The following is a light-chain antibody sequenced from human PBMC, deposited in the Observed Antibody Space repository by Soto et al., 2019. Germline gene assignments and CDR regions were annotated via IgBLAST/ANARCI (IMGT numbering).Light chain of an antibody. CDR3: QQYNNWPRT. CDR1: QSVSSN. J-gene: IGKJ1*01. CDR2: GAS. Sequence: EIVMTQSPATLSVSPGERATLSCRASQSVSSNLAWYQQKPGQAPRLLIYGASTRATGIPARFSGSGSGTEFXLTXXSXXXXXXXXXXXQQYNNWPRTFGQGTKVEIK. V-gene: IGKV3-15*01.